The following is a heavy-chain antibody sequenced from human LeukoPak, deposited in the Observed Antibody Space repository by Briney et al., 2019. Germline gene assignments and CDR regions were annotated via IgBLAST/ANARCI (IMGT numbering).Heavy chain of an antibody. V-gene: IGHV3-30*02. CDR2: IRYDGNNK. CDR3: ARDFSWVAVAGTYDAFDI. J-gene: IGHJ3*02. Sequence: GGSLRLSCAASGFTFSNYGMHWVRQAPGKGLEWVAFIRYDGNNKYYADYVKGRFTISRDNSKNTLYLQMNSLRAEDTAVYYCARDFSWVAVAGTYDAFDIWGQGTMVTVSS. D-gene: IGHD6-19*01. CDR1: GFTFSNYG.